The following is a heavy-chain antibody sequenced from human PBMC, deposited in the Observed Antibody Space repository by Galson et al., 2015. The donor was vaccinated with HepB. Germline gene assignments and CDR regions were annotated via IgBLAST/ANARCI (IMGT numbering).Heavy chain of an antibody. V-gene: IGHV1-2*02. J-gene: IGHJ4*02. Sequence: SVKVSCKASGYTFTDYYMHWVRQAPGQGLEWMGWINPDSGGANYAQKFQGRFTISRDDSKNTAYMQMNSLKTEDTAVYYCTRLGDLSGYSSLWGQGTLVTVSS. D-gene: IGHD6-13*01. CDR1: GYTFTDYY. CDR2: INPDSGGA. CDR3: TRLGDLSGYSSL.